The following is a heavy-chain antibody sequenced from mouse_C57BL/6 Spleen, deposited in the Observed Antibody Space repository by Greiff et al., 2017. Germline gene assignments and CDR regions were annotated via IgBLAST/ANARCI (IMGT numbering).Heavy chain of an antibody. J-gene: IGHJ4*01. V-gene: IGHV8-8*01. Sequence: QVTLKESGPGILQPSQTLSLTCPFSGFSLSTFGMGVGWIRQPSGKGLEWLAHIWWDDDKYYNPAQKSRLSISKDPYKNQVFLMIANVDTADTASYYCTRIGSNYRYAIDYWGQGTSVPVSS. D-gene: IGHD2-5*01. CDR1: GFSLSTFGMG. CDR2: IWWDDDK. CDR3: TRIGSNYRYAIDY.